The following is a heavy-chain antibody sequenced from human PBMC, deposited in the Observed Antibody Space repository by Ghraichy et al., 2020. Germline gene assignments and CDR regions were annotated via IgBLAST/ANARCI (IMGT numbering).Heavy chain of an antibody. CDR2: INPSGGST. CDR1: GYTFTSYY. V-gene: IGHV1-46*01. CDR3: ARKPDSSGYYLGDFDL. D-gene: IGHD3-22*01. Sequence: ASVKVSCKASGYTFTSYYMHWVRQAPGQGLEWMGIINPSGGSTSYAQKFQGRVTMTRDTSTSTVYMELSSLRSEDTAVYYCARKPDSSGYYLGDFDLWGRGTLVTVSS. J-gene: IGHJ2*01.